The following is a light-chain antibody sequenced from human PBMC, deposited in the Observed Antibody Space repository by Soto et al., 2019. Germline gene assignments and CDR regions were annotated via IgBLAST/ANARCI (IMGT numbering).Light chain of an antibody. Sequence: QSALTQPASVSGSPGQSITISCTGTSSDVGGYNYVSWYQQHPGKAPKLMMYDVSNRPSGVSNRFSGSKSGNTASLTISGLQAEDEADYYCSSYTSSSTDYVFGTGTKVTVL. J-gene: IGLJ1*01. CDR3: SSYTSSSTDYV. CDR1: SSDVGGYNY. V-gene: IGLV2-14*01. CDR2: DVS.